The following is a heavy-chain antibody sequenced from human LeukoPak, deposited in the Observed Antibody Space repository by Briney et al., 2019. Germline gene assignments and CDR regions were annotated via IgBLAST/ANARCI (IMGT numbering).Heavy chain of an antibody. CDR1: GYSFTSYW. V-gene: IGHV5-51*01. CDR3: ARGPEGNSWFRGAEYFQH. Sequence: GESLKISCRGSGYSFTSYWISWVRQMPGKGLEWMGTIYPGDSDTRYSPSFQGQVTISADKSIGTAYLQWSSLKASDTAVYYCARGPEGNSWFRGAEYFQHWGQGTLVTVSS. D-gene: IGHD6-13*01. J-gene: IGHJ1*01. CDR2: IYPGDSDT.